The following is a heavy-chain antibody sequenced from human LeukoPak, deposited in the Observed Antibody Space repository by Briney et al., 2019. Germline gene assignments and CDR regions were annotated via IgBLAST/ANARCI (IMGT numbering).Heavy chain of an antibody. Sequence: GGSLRLSCAASGFTFSSYAMHWVRQAPGKGLEWVAVISYDGSNKYYADSVKGRFTISRDNSKNTLYLQMNSLRAEDTAVYYCASGQALTGFRTFDYWGQGTLVTVSS. J-gene: IGHJ4*02. CDR1: GFTFSSYA. CDR2: ISYDGSNK. CDR3: ASGQALTGFRTFDY. V-gene: IGHV3-30-3*01. D-gene: IGHD3-9*01.